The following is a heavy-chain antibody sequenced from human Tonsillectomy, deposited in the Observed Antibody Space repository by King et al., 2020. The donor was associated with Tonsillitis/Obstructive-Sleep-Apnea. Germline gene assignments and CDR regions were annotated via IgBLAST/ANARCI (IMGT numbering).Heavy chain of an antibody. J-gene: IGHJ4*02. CDR2: ISSNGGST. Sequence: QLVQSGGGLVQPGGSLRLSCSASGFTFSSYAMHWVRQAPGRGLEYVSAISSNGGSTYYADSVKGRFTISRDNSKNTLYLQMSSLRAEDTAVYYCVKPRRYDFWSGYTHWGQGTLVTVSS. V-gene: IGHV3-64D*06. D-gene: IGHD3-3*01. CDR3: VKPRRYDFWSGYTH. CDR1: GFTFSSYA.